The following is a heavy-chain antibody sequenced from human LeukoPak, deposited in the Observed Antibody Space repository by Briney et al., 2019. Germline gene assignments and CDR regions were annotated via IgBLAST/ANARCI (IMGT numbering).Heavy chain of an antibody. CDR1: GGSISSYY. CDR3: ARDSYYYDSSGYYAFDI. Sequence: SETLSLTCTVSGGSISSYYWSWIRQPAGKGLEWIGRIYTSGSTNYSPSLKSRVTMSVDTSKSQFSLKLSSVTAADTAVYYCARDSYYYDSSGYYAFDIWGQGTVVTVSS. CDR2: IYTSGST. V-gene: IGHV4-4*07. D-gene: IGHD3-22*01. J-gene: IGHJ3*02.